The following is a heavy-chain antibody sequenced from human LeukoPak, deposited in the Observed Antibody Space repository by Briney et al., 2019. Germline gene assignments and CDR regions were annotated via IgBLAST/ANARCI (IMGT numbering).Heavy chain of an antibody. D-gene: IGHD3-16*02. Sequence: PGGSLRLSCAASGFTVSSNYMSCVRQAPGKGLEWVSVIYSGGSTYYADSVKGRFTISRDNSKNTLYLQMNSLRAEDTAVYYCAKERAGYTNPYYFDYWGQGTLVTVSS. CDR2: IYSGGST. J-gene: IGHJ4*02. V-gene: IGHV3-53*01. CDR1: GFTVSSNY. CDR3: AKERAGYTNPYYFDY.